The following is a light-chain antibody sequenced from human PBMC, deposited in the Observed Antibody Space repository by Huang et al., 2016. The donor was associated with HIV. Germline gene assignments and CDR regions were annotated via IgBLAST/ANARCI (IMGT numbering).Light chain of an antibody. J-gene: IGKJ1*01. CDR2: WAF. CDR1: QNVLSASNNTNY. V-gene: IGKV4-1*01. Sequence: DIVLTQSPDSLAVFRGERAPINCKSRQNVLSASNNTNYLAWYQLKPGQPPKVLIYWAFTRESVVTDRLSDGGSETGFTLSISSLQPGDVAIDYSQQYYTLPGFGQGTKVEIK. CDR3: QQYYTLPG.